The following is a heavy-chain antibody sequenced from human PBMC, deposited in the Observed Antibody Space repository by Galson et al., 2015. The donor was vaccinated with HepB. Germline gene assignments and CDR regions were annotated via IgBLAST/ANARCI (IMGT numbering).Heavy chain of an antibody. J-gene: IGHJ4*02. CDR3: SVEMTQLVPDVDC. D-gene: IGHD1-1*01. Sequence: SLRLSCAASGLFVRSNDMNWVRQAPGKGLEWVSVLYIDGTTYYRDSVKGRFTISRDNSKNMLFLQMDSLRAEDTAIYYWSVEMTQLVPDVDCWGQGTLVTVSS. V-gene: IGHV3-66*02. CDR2: LYIDGTT. CDR1: GLFVRSND.